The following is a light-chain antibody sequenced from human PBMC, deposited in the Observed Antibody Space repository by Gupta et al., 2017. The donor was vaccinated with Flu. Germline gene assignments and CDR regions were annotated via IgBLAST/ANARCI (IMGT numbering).Light chain of an antibody. CDR2: KVS. CDR3: MQGTHWPPYS. Sequence: DVVMTQSPLSLPVTLGQPASISCRSSESLVYSDGNTYLNWFQQRPGQSPRRLIYKVSNRDSGVPDRCSGSGSGTDFTLQISRVEAEDVGVYYCMQGTHWPPYSFGQGTKLEIK. CDR1: ESLVYSDGNTY. V-gene: IGKV2-30*01. J-gene: IGKJ2*03.